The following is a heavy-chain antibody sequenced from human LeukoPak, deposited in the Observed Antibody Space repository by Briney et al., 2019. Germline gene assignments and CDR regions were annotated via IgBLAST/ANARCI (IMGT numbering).Heavy chain of an antibody. J-gene: IGHJ4*02. CDR2: INPNSGGT. V-gene: IGHV1-2*06. Sequence: ASVKVSCKASGYTFTGYYMHWVRQAPGQGLEWMGRINPNSGGTNYAQKFQGRVTMTRDTSISTAYMELSRLRSDDTAVYYCARGPRYDSNGYHFDYWGQGTLVTVSS. CDR1: GYTFTGYY. D-gene: IGHD3-22*01. CDR3: ARGPRYDSNGYHFDY.